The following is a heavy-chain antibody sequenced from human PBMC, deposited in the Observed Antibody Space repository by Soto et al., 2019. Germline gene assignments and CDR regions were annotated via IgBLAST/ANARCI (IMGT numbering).Heavy chain of an antibody. V-gene: IGHV3-23*01. CDR2: ISGSGGST. CDR1: GFSFSNYA. D-gene: IGHD2-15*01. CDR3: AKVSGWQHLSHFDY. J-gene: IGHJ4*02. Sequence: GGSLRLSCAASGFSFSNYAMSWVRQAPGKGLEWVSGISGSGGSTYYTDSVKGRFTISRDNSKNTLYLQMNSLKVEDTAVYYCAKVSGWQHLSHFDYWGQGTLVTVSS.